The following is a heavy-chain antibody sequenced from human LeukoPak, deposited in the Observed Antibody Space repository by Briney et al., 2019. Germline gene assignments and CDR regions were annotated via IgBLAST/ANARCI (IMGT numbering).Heavy chain of an antibody. CDR3: ASINWSRSYFDY. V-gene: IGHV4-38-2*01. J-gene: IGHJ4*02. CDR2: IFYSGSA. D-gene: IGHD1-1*01. Sequence: SETLSLTCAVSGYSISSGYYWGWIRQPPGKGLGWIVSIFYSGSAYYNPSLKSRVTISLDTSKNQFSLKLRSVNATDTAVYYCASINWSRSYFDYWGQGTLVTVSS. CDR1: GYSISSGYY.